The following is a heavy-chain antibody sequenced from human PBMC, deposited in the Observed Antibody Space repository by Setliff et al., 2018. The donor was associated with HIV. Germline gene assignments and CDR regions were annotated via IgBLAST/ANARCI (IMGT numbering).Heavy chain of an antibody. CDR1: GYSISSGYY. CDR2: FYHRGRT. V-gene: IGHV4-38-2*01. D-gene: IGHD2-21*01. Sequence: SETLSLTCAVSGYSISSGYYWGWIRQPPGKGLEWIGSFYHRGRTYYNPSLKSRVTISVDTSKKQFSLKLSSVTAADTAVYYCARSYCGGDCSLVVDTFWFDPWGQGTLVTVSS. J-gene: IGHJ5*02. CDR3: ARSYCGGDCSLVVDTFWFDP.